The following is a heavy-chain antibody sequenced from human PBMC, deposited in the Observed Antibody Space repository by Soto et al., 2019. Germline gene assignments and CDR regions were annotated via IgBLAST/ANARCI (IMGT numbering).Heavy chain of an antibody. D-gene: IGHD6-13*01. Sequence: PGGSLRLSCAASGFTFSSYSMNWVRQAPGKGLEWVSSISSSSSNIYYADSVKGRFTISRDNAKNSLYLQMNSLRAEDTAVYYCARDLRIAAAGRGNWFDPWGQGTLVTVSS. CDR3: ARDLRIAAAGRGNWFDP. V-gene: IGHV3-21*01. CDR1: GFTFSSYS. CDR2: ISSSSSNI. J-gene: IGHJ5*02.